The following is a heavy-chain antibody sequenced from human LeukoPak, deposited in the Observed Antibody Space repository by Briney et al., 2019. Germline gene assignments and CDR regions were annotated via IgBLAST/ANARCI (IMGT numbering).Heavy chain of an antibody. CDR2: IYYSGST. J-gene: IGHJ4*02. D-gene: IGHD3-3*01. V-gene: IGHV4-39*07. CDR1: GGSISSSSYY. Sequence: SETLSLTCTVSGGSISSSSYYWGWIRQPPGKGLEWIGSIYYSGSTYYNPSLKSRVTISVDTSKNQFSLKLSSVTAADTAVYYCARRTYYDFWSGYSKSEFDYWGQGTLVTVSS. CDR3: ARRTYYDFWSGYSKSEFDY.